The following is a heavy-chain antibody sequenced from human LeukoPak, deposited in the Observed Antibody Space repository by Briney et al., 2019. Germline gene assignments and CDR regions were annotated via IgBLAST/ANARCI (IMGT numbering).Heavy chain of an antibody. CDR1: GYTFTGYY. CDR3: AREIQQLVRFYYYYYYMDV. D-gene: IGHD6-13*01. V-gene: IGHV1-2*02. J-gene: IGHJ6*03. CDR2: INPSSGGT. Sequence: GASVKVSCKASGYTFTGYYMHWVRQAPGQGLEWMGWINPSSGGTNYAQKFQGRVTMTRDTSISTAYMELSRLRSDDTAVYYCAREIQQLVRFYYYYYYMDVWGKGTTVTVSS.